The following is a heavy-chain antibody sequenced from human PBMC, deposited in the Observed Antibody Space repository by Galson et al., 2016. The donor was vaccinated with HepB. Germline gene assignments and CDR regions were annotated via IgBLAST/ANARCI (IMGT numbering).Heavy chain of an antibody. CDR1: GDSISSYF. V-gene: IGHV4-59*01. CDR3: ARARSGSAGGTTVGAPYFEN. CDR2: IHYSGSS. D-gene: IGHD6-13*01. J-gene: IGHJ4*02. Sequence: SETLSLTCSVSGDSISSYFWSWIRQPPGKGLEWIGYIHYSGSSKYSPSLQSRVTMSIDTSKNEFSLKLSSVTAAGTAVYYCARARSGSAGGTTVGAPYFENWGQGTLVTVSS.